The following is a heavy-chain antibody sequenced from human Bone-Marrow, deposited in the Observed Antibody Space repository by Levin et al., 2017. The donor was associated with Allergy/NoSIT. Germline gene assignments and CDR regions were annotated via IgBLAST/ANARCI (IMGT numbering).Heavy chain of an antibody. Sequence: PGGSLRLSCAASGFTFSTYGMNWVRQAPGKGLEWVSTIGGAGDTYYRDSVKGRFTISRDNYKNTMYLQMNSLRAEDTAVYYCAKDAKEASDDFAMDVWGQGTTVTVSS. CDR2: IGGAGDT. CDR1: GFTFSTYG. CDR3: AKDAKEASDDFAMDV. J-gene: IGHJ6*02. V-gene: IGHV3-23*01.